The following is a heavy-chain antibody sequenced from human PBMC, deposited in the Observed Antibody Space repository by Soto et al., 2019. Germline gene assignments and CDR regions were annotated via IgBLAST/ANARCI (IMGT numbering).Heavy chain of an antibody. J-gene: IGHJ6*01. Sequence: QVQLRESCPGLVKPSETLSLTCTVSGGSISSYYWSWIRQPAGKGLEWIGRIYTSGNTNYNPSFRSLVNMSGDTSKNQFSLKLSSVTGAHTGVYYCATIDYTRQRAPCYHSMYVCGQRTTVTVSS. CDR2: IYTSGNT. CDR1: GGSISSYY. CDR3: ATIDYTRQRAPCYHSMYV. V-gene: IGHV4-4*07. D-gene: IGHD4-4*01.